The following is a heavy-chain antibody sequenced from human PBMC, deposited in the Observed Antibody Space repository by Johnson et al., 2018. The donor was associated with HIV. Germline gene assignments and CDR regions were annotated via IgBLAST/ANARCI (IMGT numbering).Heavy chain of an antibody. V-gene: IGHV3-9*01. J-gene: IGHJ3*02. CDR2: ISWNSGSV. CDR3: AKVGATVVTPRGEAFDI. D-gene: IGHD4-23*01. Sequence: VQLVESGGGLVQPGRSLRLSCAASGFTLEDYAMHWVRQTPGKGLEWVSGISWNSGSVDYADSVKGRFTISRDNAKNSLYLQMNSLRPEDTALYYCAKVGATVVTPRGEAFDIWGQGAMVTVSS. CDR1: GFTLEDYA.